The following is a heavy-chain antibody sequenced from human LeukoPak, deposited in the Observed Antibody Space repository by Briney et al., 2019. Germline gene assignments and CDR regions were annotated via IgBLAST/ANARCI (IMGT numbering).Heavy chain of an antibody. J-gene: IGHJ4*02. CDR2: IKSDGTTA. D-gene: IGHD5-18*01. V-gene: IGHV3-74*01. CDR1: GFSFSNYW. CDR3: AGTHHRGYSYETTDF. Sequence: QPGGSLRLSCAVSGFSFSNYWMHWVRQAPGEGLVWVSHIKSDGTTAAYADSVKGRFTISRDNAKNTLYLQMNSLRVEDTAVYYCAGTHHRGYSYETTDFWGQGTLVTVSS.